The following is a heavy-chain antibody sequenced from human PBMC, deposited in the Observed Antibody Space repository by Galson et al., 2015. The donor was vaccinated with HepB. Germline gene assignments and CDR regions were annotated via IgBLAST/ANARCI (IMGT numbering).Heavy chain of an antibody. J-gene: IGHJ3*02. Sequence: SLRLSCAASGFTFSSYSMNWVRQAPGRGLEWVSSISTTSSYIYYADSFKGRVTISRDNVNNTVYLQMNSLRAEDTAVYYCAKDFILIGFDIWGQGSLVIVSS. V-gene: IGHV3-21*06. CDR2: ISTTSSYI. CDR1: GFTFSSYS. CDR3: AKDFILIGFDI.